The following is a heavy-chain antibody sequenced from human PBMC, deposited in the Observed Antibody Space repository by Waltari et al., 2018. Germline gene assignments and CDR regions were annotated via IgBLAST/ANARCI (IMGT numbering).Heavy chain of an antibody. CDR2: IYPGDSVT. Sequence: EVQLVQSGAEVKKPGESLKISCKGSGYSFTSYWIGWVRRVPGKGLEWMGTIYPGDSVTRYSPSFQGQVTISADKSISTAYLQWSSLEASDTAVYYCARLSPIYSSSYQPVDYWGQGTLVTVSS. CDR1: GYSFTSYW. J-gene: IGHJ4*02. CDR3: ARLSPIYSSSYQPVDY. D-gene: IGHD6-6*01. V-gene: IGHV5-51*01.